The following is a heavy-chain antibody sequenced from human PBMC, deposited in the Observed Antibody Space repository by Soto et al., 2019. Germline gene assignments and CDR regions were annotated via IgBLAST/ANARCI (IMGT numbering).Heavy chain of an antibody. J-gene: IGHJ5*02. Sequence: GGSLRLSCAASGFTFSSYSMNWVRQAPGKGLEWVSSISSSSSYIYYADSVKGRFTISRDNSKNSLYLQMNSLRAEDTAVYYCARDPGYGSHNWFDPWGQGTLVTVSS. CDR2: ISSSSSYI. D-gene: IGHD5-18*01. CDR1: GFTFSSYS. V-gene: IGHV3-21*01. CDR3: ARDPGYGSHNWFDP.